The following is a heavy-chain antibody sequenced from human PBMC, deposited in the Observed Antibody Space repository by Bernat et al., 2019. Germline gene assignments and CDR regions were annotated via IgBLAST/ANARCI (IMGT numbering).Heavy chain of an antibody. Sequence: QVQLVESGGGVVQPGRSLRLSCAASGFTFSSYGMHWVRQAPGKGLEWVAVIWYDGSNKYYADSVKGRFTISRDNSKNTLYLQMNSLRAEDTAVYYCVRSPTFGSSWLDYWGQGTLVTVSS. CDR1: GFTFSSYG. CDR3: VRSPTFGSSWLDY. V-gene: IGHV3-33*01. CDR2: IWYDGSNK. D-gene: IGHD6-13*01. J-gene: IGHJ4*02.